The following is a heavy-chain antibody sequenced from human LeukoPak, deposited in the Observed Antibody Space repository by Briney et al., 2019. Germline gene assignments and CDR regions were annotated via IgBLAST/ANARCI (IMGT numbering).Heavy chain of an antibody. V-gene: IGHV3-48*01. CDR2: ISSGSSTI. D-gene: IGHD1-7*01. Sequence: GGSPRLSCAASGFSFCIHDMTWVRQAPGKGLEWVSYISSGSSTIYYADSVKGRFTISRDNAKNSLYLQMNSLRAEDTAVYYCARSSRELGGYAPWELMPPFDYWGQGTLVTVSS. CDR1: GFSFCIHD. J-gene: IGHJ4*02. CDR3: ARSSRELGGYAPWELMPPFDY.